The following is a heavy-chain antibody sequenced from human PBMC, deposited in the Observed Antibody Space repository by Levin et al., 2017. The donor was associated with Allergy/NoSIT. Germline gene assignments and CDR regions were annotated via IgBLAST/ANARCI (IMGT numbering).Heavy chain of an antibody. V-gene: IGHV3-23*01. Sequence: GESLKISCAASGFTFSSYAMSWVRQAPGKGLEWVSAISGSGGSTYYADSVKGRFTISRDNSKNTLYLQMNSLRAEDTAVYYCAKDPHPFSSSSVWFDPWGQGTLVTVSS. CDR1: GFTFSSYA. CDR2: ISGSGGST. CDR3: AKDPHPFSSSSVWFDP. J-gene: IGHJ5*02. D-gene: IGHD6-6*01.